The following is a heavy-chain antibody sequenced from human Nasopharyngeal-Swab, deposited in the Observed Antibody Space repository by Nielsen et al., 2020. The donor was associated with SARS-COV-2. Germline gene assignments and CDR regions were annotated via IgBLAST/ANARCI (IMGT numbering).Heavy chain of an antibody. Sequence: WIRQPPGKGLEWGGFIRSKAYGGTTEYAVSVKGRFIISRDDSKRIAYLQMNSLETEDTGVYYCSLGYCSGGSCYSPSPRYWGQGTLVTVSS. J-gene: IGHJ4*02. V-gene: IGHV3-49*02. D-gene: IGHD2-15*01. CDR3: SLGYCSGGSCYSPSPRY. CDR2: IRSKAYGGTT.